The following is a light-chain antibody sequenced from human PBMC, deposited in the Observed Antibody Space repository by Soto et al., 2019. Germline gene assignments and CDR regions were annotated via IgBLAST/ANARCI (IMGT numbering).Light chain of an antibody. J-gene: IGLJ2*01. V-gene: IGLV2-11*01. CDR1: SSDVGAYNY. CDR3: CSYAGTSVL. Sequence: QSALTQPRSVSGSPGQSVTISCTGTSSDVGAYNYVSWYQQHPGKAPKLMIYDVIKRPSGVPGPFSGSKSGNTASLTISGLQAEDEDYYYCCSYAGTSVLFGGGTKLTVL. CDR2: DVI.